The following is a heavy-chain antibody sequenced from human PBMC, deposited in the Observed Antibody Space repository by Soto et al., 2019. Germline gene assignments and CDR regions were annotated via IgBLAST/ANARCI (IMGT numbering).Heavy chain of an antibody. V-gene: IGHV4-39*01. CDR3: ASIKRIMIFGVVIHNWFDP. D-gene: IGHD3-3*01. CDR1: GGSISSSDYY. Sequence: PSETLSLTCTVSGGSISSSDYYWGWIRQPPGKGLEWIGNIYYSGSASYNPSLKSRVTISVDTSKNQFSLKLSSVTAADTAIYYCASIKRIMIFGVVIHNWFDPWGQGTLVSVSS. J-gene: IGHJ5*02. CDR2: IYYSGSA.